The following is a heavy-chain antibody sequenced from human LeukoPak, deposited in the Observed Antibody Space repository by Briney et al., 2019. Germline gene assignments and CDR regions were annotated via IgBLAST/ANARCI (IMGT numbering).Heavy chain of an antibody. CDR3: ASSGSYRFDY. V-gene: IGHV3-48*02. CDR2: ITASGTAM. D-gene: IGHD1-26*01. Sequence: GGSLRLSCAASGFTFSSYSMNWVRQAPGKGLEWVSHITASGTAMFYADSVKGRLTISRDNAKNSLYLQMNSLRDEDTAVYYCASSGSYRFDYWGQGTLVTVSS. J-gene: IGHJ4*02. CDR1: GFTFSSYS.